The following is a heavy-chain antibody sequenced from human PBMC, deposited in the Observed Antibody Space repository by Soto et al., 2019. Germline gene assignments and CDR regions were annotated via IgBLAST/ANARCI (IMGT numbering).Heavy chain of an antibody. V-gene: IGHV1-69*12. CDR1: GGTFRTAA. CDR2: IMPVFRTP. Sequence: QVHLEQSGAEVKKPGSSVKVSCKASGGTFRTAAVSWVRQDPGQGLEWLGGIMPVFRTPDYAQKFQGRVTMTADESTSTAYMELSGLRSDDTAVYYCARDNDRPQLGGNYYYILDVWGQGTTITVSS. D-gene: IGHD2-8*01. J-gene: IGHJ6*02. CDR3: ARDNDRPQLGGNYYYILDV.